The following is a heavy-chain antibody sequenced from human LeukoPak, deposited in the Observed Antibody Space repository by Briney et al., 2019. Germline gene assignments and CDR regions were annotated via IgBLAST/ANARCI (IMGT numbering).Heavy chain of an antibody. CDR3: ARPNTYSSSWYSLNY. Sequence: GESLKISCKGSGCSFTSYWIGWVRQMPGKGLEWMGIIYPGDSDTRYSPSFQGQVTTSADKSISTAYLQWSSLKASDTAMYYCARPNTYSSSWYSLNYWGQGTLVTVSS. CDR1: GCSFTSYW. CDR2: IYPGDSDT. D-gene: IGHD6-13*01. J-gene: IGHJ4*02. V-gene: IGHV5-51*01.